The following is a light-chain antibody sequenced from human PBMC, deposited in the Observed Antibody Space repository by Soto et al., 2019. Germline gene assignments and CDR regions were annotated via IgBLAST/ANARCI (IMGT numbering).Light chain of an antibody. J-gene: IGLJ2*01. CDR1: SGSIASNY. V-gene: IGLV6-57*04. CDR3: QSYDSSTHVV. CDR2: EDN. Sequence: NFMLTQPHSVSESPGKTVTISCTRSSGSIASNYVQWYQQRPGSAPTTVIYEDNQRPSGVPDLFSGSIDSSSNSASLTISGLKTEDEADYYCQSYDSSTHVVFGGGTKLTVL.